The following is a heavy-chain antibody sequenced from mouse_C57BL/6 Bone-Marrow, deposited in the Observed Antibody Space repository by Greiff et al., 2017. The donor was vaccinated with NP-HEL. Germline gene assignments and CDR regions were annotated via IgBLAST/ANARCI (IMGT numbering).Heavy chain of an antibody. V-gene: IGHV1-81*01. CDR2: IYPRSGNT. D-gene: IGHD4-1*01. J-gene: IGHJ3*01. CDR1: GYTFTSYG. CDR3: ARGDWARFAY. Sequence: VQLQQSGAELARPGASVKLSCKASGYTFTSYGISWVKQRTGQGLEWIGEIYPRSGNTYYNEKFKGKATLTADKSSSTAYMELRSLTSEDSAVYFCARGDWARFAYWGQGTLGTVSA.